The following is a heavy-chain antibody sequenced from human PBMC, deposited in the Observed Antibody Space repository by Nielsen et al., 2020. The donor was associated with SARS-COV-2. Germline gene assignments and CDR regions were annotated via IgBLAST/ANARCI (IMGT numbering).Heavy chain of an antibody. CDR2: IDPSDSYT. J-gene: IGHJ4*02. CDR3: ARTTGGRYFDWTIDY. Sequence: KVSCKGSGYSFTSYWISWVRQMPGKGLEWMGRIDPSDSYTNYSPSFQGHVTISADKSISTAYLQWSSLKASDTAMYYCARTTGGRYFDWTIDYWGQGTLVTVSS. CDR1: GYSFTSYW. D-gene: IGHD3-9*01. V-gene: IGHV5-10-1*01.